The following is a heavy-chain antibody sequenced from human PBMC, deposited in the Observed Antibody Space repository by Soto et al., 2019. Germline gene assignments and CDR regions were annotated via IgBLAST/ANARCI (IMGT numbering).Heavy chain of an antibody. D-gene: IGHD2-21*02. Sequence: QVQLVESGGGVVQPGRSLRLSCAASGFTFSKFGMHWLRQAPGRGLEWVAGISNDGSDEYYVDSVKGRFNISRDNSKITLSLQMNCLRFEETAVYFCAKDRRKWGDSPFEKWGQGTLFPVSS. V-gene: IGHV3-30*18. CDR2: ISNDGSDE. CDR1: GFTFSKFG. J-gene: IGHJ4*02. CDR3: AKDRRKWGDSPFEK.